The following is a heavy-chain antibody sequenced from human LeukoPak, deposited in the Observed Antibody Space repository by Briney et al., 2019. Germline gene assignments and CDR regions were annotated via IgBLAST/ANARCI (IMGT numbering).Heavy chain of an antibody. D-gene: IGHD2-2*02. CDR1: GGFISSYY. J-gene: IGHJ2*01. V-gene: IGHV4-4*07. Sequence: PSETLSLTCTVSGGFISSYYWSWIRQPAGKGLEWIGRIYTSGSTNYNPSLKSRVAMSVDTSKNQFSLKLSSVTAADTAVYYCARSYCSSTSCYRYFDLWGRGTLVTVSS. CDR3: ARSYCSSTSCYRYFDL. CDR2: IYTSGST.